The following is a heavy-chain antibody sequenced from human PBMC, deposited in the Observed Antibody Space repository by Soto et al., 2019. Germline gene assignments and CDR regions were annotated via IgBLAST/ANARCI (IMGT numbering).Heavy chain of an antibody. Sequence: QVQLVQSGAEVKKPGASVKVSCKASGYTFTSYYMHWVRQAPGQGLEWMGIINPSGGSTSYAQKFQGRVTMTRETSTSTVYMELSSLRSEDTAVYYCARDYYYGSGSYRYYYYGMDVWGQGTTFTVSS. V-gene: IGHV1-46*01. J-gene: IGHJ6*02. D-gene: IGHD3-10*01. CDR1: GYTFTSYY. CDR2: INPSGGST. CDR3: ARDYYYGSGSYRYYYYGMDV.